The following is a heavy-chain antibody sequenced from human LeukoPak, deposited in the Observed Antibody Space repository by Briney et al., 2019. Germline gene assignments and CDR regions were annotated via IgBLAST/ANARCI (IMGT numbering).Heavy chain of an antibody. CDR3: ARGPGAFDI. J-gene: IGHJ3*02. Sequence: PGRSLRLSRAASGFTFSSYGMHWVRQAPGKGLEWVAVIWYDGSNKYYADSVKGRFTISRDNSKNTLYLQMNSLRAENTAVYYCARGPGAFDIWGQGTMVTVSS. CDR1: GFTFSSYG. D-gene: IGHD2-2*01. V-gene: IGHV3-33*01. CDR2: IWYDGSNK.